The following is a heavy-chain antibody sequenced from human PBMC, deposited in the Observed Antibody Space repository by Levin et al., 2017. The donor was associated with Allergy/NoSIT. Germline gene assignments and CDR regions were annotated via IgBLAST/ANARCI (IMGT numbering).Heavy chain of an antibody. CDR2: IYYSGST. Sequence: SQTLSLTCTVSGGSIRGGGYHWTWIRQHPEKGLEWIGYIYYSGSTFYNPSLKSRLMISVDTSENQFSLNVSSVTAADTAVYYCAREDGSTFDFWGQGALVTVAS. V-gene: IGHV4-31*03. CDR3: AREDGSTFDF. CDR1: GGSIRGGGYH. D-gene: IGHD2-2*03. J-gene: IGHJ4*02.